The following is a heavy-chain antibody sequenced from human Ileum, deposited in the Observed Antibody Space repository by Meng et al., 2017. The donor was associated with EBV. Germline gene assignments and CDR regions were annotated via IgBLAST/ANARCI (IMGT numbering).Heavy chain of an antibody. CDR2: IYTGGST. V-gene: IGHV3-53*01. CDR1: GFTVSSNY. D-gene: IGHD5-12*01. J-gene: IGHJ4*02. Sequence: EVQLVESGGGLIPPGGPLRLSCAASGFTVSSNYMSWVRQAPGKGLEWDSVIYTGGSTYYADSVKGRFTISRDNSKNTLYLQMNSLRGEDTAVYYCASKSEGYDHWGQGTLVTVSS. CDR3: ASKSEGYDH.